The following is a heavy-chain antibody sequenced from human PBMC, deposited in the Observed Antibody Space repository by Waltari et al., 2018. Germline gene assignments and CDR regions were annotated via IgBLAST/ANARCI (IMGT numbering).Heavy chain of an antibody. J-gene: IGHJ2*01. CDR2: MNPNSGNT. V-gene: IGHV1-8*03. CDR3: ARLRDERYFDL. CDR1: GYTFTSYD. Sequence: QVQLVQSGAEVKKPGASVKVSCKASGYTFTSYDINWVRQATGQGLEWMGWMNPNSGNTGYAQKFQGRVTITRNTSISTAYMELSSVTAADTAVYYCARLRDERYFDLWGRGTLVTVSS. D-gene: IGHD3-10*01.